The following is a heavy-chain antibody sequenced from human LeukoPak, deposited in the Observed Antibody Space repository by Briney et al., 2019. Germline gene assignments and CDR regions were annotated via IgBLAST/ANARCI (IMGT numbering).Heavy chain of an antibody. J-gene: IGHJ6*03. CDR2: ITTYTGNT. CDR1: GYSFTTYG. Sequence: GASVKVSCKASGYSFTTYGISWVRQAPGQGLEWLGWITTYTGNTKYAQETQGRVILTTDTATSTAYMELRSLKSDDTAVYYCARAFPVGAITAYYSYMDVWGKGTTVTVSS. CDR3: ARAFPVGAITAYYSYMDV. D-gene: IGHD1-26*01. V-gene: IGHV1-18*01.